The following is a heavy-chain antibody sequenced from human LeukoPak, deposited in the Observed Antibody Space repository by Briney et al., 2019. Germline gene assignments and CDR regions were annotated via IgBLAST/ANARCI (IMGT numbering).Heavy chain of an antibody. J-gene: IGHJ6*03. V-gene: IGHV1-8*01. CDR2: MNPTSGDT. CDR3: ARVVMKAFYYYYMDV. CDR1: GYTFSDYD. Sequence: ASVKVSCKASGYTFSDYDVNWVRQAPGQGLEWMGWMNPTSGDTGYAQKFQGRVTMTRSMSRNTAYMEMSRLRSEDTAVYFCARVVMKAFYYYYMDVWGKGTTIIISS. D-gene: IGHD2-21*01.